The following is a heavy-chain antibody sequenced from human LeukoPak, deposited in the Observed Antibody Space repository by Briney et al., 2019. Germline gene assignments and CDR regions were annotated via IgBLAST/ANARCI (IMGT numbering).Heavy chain of an antibody. D-gene: IGHD3-10*01. Sequence: GGSLRLSCAASGFTFSYYGMHWVRQAPGKGLEWVAFIRYDGNDKYYADSVKGRFTISRDTSRNTLYLQMNSLRLEDTAVYYCAKVLMRDRWFGESWGQGTLVTVSS. CDR2: IRYDGNDK. CDR1: GFTFSYYG. V-gene: IGHV3-30*02. J-gene: IGHJ5*02. CDR3: AKVLMRDRWFGES.